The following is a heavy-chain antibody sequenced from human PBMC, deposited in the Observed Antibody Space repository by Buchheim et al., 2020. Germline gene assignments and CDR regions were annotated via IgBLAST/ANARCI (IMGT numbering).Heavy chain of an antibody. CDR1: GFTFSTYA. Sequence: EVQLLESGGDLVQPGGSLRLSCVASGFTFSTYAMSWVRQAPGKGLEWVSTIDSSGSITYFADSVKGRFTISRDNPKNTRYLQMNSLRAEDTAVYYCAKEGDHCSGTTCYSLFLRYGMDVWGQGTT. CDR2: IDSSGSIT. D-gene: IGHD2-2*01. CDR3: AKEGDHCSGTTCYSLFLRYGMDV. V-gene: IGHV3-23*01. J-gene: IGHJ6*02.